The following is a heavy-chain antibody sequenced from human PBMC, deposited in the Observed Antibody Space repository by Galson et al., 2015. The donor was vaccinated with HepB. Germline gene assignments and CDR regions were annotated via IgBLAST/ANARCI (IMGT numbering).Heavy chain of an antibody. J-gene: IGHJ4*02. V-gene: IGHV3-30-3*01. CDR2: ISSDGGES. D-gene: IGHD2-2*01. CDR1: GFTFSSFA. CDR3: AKDPVGRRFCSSSRCYLVY. Sequence: SLRLSCAASGFTFSSFAIHWVRQAPGKGLDWVAVISSDGGESHYADSVKGQFTISRDNSKNTLFLQRNSLRAEDTAVYYCAKDPVGRRFCSSSRCYLVYWGQGTLVTVSS.